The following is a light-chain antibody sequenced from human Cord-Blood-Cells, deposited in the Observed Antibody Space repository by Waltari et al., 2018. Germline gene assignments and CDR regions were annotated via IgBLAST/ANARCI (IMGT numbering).Light chain of an antibody. CDR2: DVS. CDR3: CSYAGSYTFGV. J-gene: IGLJ1*01. CDR1: SSDVGGYNY. Sequence: QSALTQPRSASGSPGQSVTISCTGTSSDVGGYNYVSWYQQHPGKAPKLMIYDVSKRPSGVPDRFSGSKSGNTASLTISGLQAEDEADYYCCSYAGSYTFGVFGTGTKVTVL. V-gene: IGLV2-11*01.